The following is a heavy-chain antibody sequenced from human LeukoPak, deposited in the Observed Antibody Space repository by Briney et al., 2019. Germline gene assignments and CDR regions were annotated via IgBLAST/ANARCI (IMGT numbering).Heavy chain of an antibody. V-gene: IGHV4-59*01. CDR2: IHYSGST. Sequence: SETLSLTCTVSGGSISSYYWSWIRQPPGKGLEWIGYIHYSGSTNYSPSLKSRVTISVDTSKNRFSLKLSSVTAADTAVYYCARARGSPPGYWYFDLWGRGTLVTVSS. J-gene: IGHJ2*01. CDR1: GGSISSYY. CDR3: ARARGSPPGYWYFDL. D-gene: IGHD1-26*01.